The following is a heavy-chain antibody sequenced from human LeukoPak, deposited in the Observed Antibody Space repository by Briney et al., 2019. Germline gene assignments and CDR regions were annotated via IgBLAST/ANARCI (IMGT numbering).Heavy chain of an antibody. CDR2: ISGSGGST. CDR3: AKALGVVPAAIPYYYYGMDV. CDR1: GFTFSSYA. D-gene: IGHD2-2*01. Sequence: PGGSLRLSCAASGFTFSSYAMSWVRQAPGKGLEWVSAISGSGGSTYYADSVKGRFTISRDNSKNTLYLQMNSLRAEDTAVYYCAKALGVVPAAIPYYYYGMDVWGQGTTVTVSS. V-gene: IGHV3-23*01. J-gene: IGHJ6*02.